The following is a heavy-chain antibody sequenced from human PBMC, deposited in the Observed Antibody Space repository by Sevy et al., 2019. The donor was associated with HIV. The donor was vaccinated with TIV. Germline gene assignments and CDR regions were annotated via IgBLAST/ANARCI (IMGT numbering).Heavy chain of an antibody. J-gene: IGHJ4*02. D-gene: IGHD6-13*01. CDR1: GFTFSSYA. CDR2: ISGSGGST. V-gene: IGHV3-23*01. Sequence: VGSLRLSCAASGFTFSSYAMSWVRQAPGKGLEWVSAISGSGGSTYYADSVKGRFTISRDNSKNTLYLQMNSLRAEDTAVYYCAKGRYSSSWYGHWGQGTLVTVSS. CDR3: AKGRYSSSWYGH.